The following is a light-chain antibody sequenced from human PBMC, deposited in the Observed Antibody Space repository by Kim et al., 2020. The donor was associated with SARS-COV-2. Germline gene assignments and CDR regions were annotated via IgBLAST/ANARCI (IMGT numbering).Light chain of an antibody. Sequence: GDRVTISCRVSQDIDTSLAWYQQKPGKAPELLIHSASTLQSGVPSKFSGSGSGAEFTLTINSLRSEDFATYYCQQYFNFPRSFGQGTKVDIK. CDR2: SAS. CDR3: QQYFNFPRS. CDR1: QDIDTS. J-gene: IGKJ1*01. V-gene: IGKV1D-8*02.